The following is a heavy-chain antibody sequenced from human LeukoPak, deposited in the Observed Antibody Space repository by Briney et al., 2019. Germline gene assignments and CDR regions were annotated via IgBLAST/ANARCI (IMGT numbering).Heavy chain of an antibody. CDR3: ARHNPHSKYYFDC. V-gene: IGHV4-39*01. CDR2: IYYSGST. Sequence: PSETLSPTCTVSGGSTSSSSYYWGWIRQPPGTGLEWIGSIYYSGSTYYNPSLKSRVTISVDTSKNQFSLKLSSVTAADTAVYYCARHNPHSKYYFDCWGQGTLVTVSS. CDR1: GGSTSSSSYY. J-gene: IGHJ4*02.